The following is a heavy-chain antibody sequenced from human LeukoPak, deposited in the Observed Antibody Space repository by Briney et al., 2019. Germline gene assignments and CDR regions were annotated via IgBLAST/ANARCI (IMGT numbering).Heavy chain of an antibody. V-gene: IGHV3-7*01. CDR3: ARDTAMVTYYYYYYMDV. CDR2: VKQDGSEK. CDR1: GFTFSSYW. J-gene: IGHJ6*03. D-gene: IGHD5-18*01. Sequence: GGSLRLSCAASGFTFSSYWMSWVRQAPGRGLEWVANVKQDGSEKDYVDSVKGRFTISRDNAKNSLYLQMNSPRAEDTAVYYCARDTAMVTYYYYYYMDVWGKGTTVTVSS.